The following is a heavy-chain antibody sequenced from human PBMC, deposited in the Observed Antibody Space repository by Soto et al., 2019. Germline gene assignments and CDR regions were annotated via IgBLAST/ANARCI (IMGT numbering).Heavy chain of an antibody. CDR1: GFTFSSYS. Sequence: GGSLRLSCAASGFTFSSYSMNWVRQAPGKGLEWVSSISSSSSYIYYADSVKGRLTIPRDNAKNSLYLQMNSLRAEDTAVYYCARTGTTNAFDIWGQGTMVTVSS. V-gene: IGHV3-21*01. J-gene: IGHJ3*02. CDR2: ISSSSSYI. D-gene: IGHD1-1*01. CDR3: ARTGTTNAFDI.